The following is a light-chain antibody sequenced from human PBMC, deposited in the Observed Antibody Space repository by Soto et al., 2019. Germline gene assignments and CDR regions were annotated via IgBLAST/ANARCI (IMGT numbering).Light chain of an antibody. Sequence: EIVMTLSAATLSVSTGERATLSCRPSQSVGSNLAWYQQKPGLAPRLLIPAASTRATGIPARFSGNGSETEFTLTIDNLQSEDYALYYCQQYNKWPPWTFGQGIKVDLK. CDR1: QSVGSN. J-gene: IGKJ1*01. CDR3: QQYNKWPPWT. V-gene: IGKV3-15*01. CDR2: AAS.